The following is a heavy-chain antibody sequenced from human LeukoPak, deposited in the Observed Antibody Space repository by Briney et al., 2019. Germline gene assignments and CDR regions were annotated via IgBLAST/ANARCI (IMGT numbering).Heavy chain of an antibody. Sequence: GASVKVSYKASGYTFTGYYMHWVRQAPGQGLEWMGWINPNSGGTNYAQKFQGWVTMTRDTSISTAYMELSRLRSDDTAVYYCARDRGGYCSSTSCYGSFWFDPWGQGTLVTVSS. CDR2: INPNSGGT. D-gene: IGHD2-2*01. J-gene: IGHJ5*02. V-gene: IGHV1-2*04. CDR1: GYTFTGYY. CDR3: ARDRGGYCSSTSCYGSFWFDP.